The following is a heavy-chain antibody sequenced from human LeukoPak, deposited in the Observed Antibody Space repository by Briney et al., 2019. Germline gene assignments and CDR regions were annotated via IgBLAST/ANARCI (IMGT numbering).Heavy chain of an antibody. Sequence: PGGSLRLSCTASGFAFRSHAMHWVRQAPGKGLEWVAFIRYDGSKKFYADSVKGRFTISRDNSKNTLYLQMYSLRAEDTAVYYCAKIPYGDYVLDYYMDVWGKGTTVTISS. CDR1: GFAFRSHA. CDR3: AKIPYGDYVLDYYMDV. CDR2: IRYDGSKK. D-gene: IGHD4-17*01. V-gene: IGHV3-30*02. J-gene: IGHJ6*03.